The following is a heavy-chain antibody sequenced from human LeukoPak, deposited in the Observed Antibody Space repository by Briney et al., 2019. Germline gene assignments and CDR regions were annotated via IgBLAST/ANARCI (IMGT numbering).Heavy chain of an antibody. D-gene: IGHD2-2*01. CDR2: ISYDGGNK. J-gene: IGHJ4*02. Sequence: GGSLRLSCAASGFTFSSYTMHWVRQAPGKGLEWVAVISYDGGNKYYADSVKGRFTISRDNSKNTLYLQMNSLRAEDTAVYYCARALGGSTSLPLTTLDYWGQGTLVTVSS. CDR1: GFTFSSYT. V-gene: IGHV3-30-3*01. CDR3: ARALGGSTSLPLTTLDY.